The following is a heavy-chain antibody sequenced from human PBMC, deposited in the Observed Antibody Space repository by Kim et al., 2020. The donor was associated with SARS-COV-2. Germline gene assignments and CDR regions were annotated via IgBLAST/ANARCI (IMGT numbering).Heavy chain of an antibody. D-gene: IGHD3-3*01. CDR1: GYSFTTYA. J-gene: IGHJ5*02. Sequence: ASVKVSCKTSGYSFTTYALHWVRQAPGQRLEWMGLINAGTANTEYSQKFQGGVTITRDTSASTAYMELSSLRSEDTAVYYCARGGGPLQFLAWLLSYFDLWGPEALVTVSS. CDR3: ARGGGPLQFLAWLLSYFDL. V-gene: IGHV1-3*01. CDR2: INAGTANT.